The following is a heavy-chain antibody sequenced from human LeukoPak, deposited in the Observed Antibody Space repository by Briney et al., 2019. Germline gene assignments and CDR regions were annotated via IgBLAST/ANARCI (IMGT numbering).Heavy chain of an antibody. CDR3: AKGPPLQGVITNWLDP. D-gene: IGHD3-10*01. CDR1: GFTTSSYT. J-gene: IGHJ5*02. V-gene: IGHV3-23*01. Sequence: AGSLTFSGAASGFTTSSYTRSWLCQAQGQGLEWVSAISGSGGSKYYADSVKGGFTISRDNSKNTLYLQMNSLRAEETAVYYCAKGPPLQGVITNWLDPWGQGPLVTVSS. CDR2: ISGSGGSK.